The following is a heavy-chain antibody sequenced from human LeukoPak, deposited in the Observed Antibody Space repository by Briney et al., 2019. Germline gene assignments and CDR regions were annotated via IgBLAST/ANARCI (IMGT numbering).Heavy chain of an antibody. Sequence: GGSLRLSCAASGFTFSSYAMSWVRQAPGKGLEWVSAISGSGGSTYYADSVKGRFTISRDNSKNTLYLQMNSLRVEDTAVYYCAKLTLAYYDSSGYYFNDAFDIWGQGTMVTVSS. D-gene: IGHD3-22*01. CDR2: ISGSGGST. J-gene: IGHJ3*02. V-gene: IGHV3-23*01. CDR1: GFTFSSYA. CDR3: AKLTLAYYDSSGYYFNDAFDI.